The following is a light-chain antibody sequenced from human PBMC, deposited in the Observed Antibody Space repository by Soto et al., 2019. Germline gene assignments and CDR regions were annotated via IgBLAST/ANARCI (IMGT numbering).Light chain of an antibody. CDR3: TSYAGSNNFFYV. CDR2: EVS. V-gene: IGLV2-8*01. CDR1: SSDVGGYNY. J-gene: IGLJ1*01. Sequence: QSALTQPPSASGSPGQSVTISCTGTSSDVGGYNYVSWYQQHPGKAPKLMIYEVSKRPSGVPDRFSGSKSGNTASLTVSGFQAEDEADYYCTSYAGSNNFFYVFGTGTQLTVL.